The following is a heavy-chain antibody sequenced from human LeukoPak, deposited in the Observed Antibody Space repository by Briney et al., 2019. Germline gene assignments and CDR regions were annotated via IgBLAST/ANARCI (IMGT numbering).Heavy chain of an antibody. CDR3: ARDRVRKGYGDYVPLDY. CDR1: GFTFSSYS. D-gene: IGHD4-17*01. CDR2: ISSSSSTI. Sequence: GGSLRLSCAASGFTFSSYSMNWVRQAPGKGLEWVSYISSSSSTIYYADSVKGRFTISRDNAKNSLYLQMNSLRDEDTAVYYCARDRVRKGYGDYVPLDYWGQGTLVTVSS. V-gene: IGHV3-48*02. J-gene: IGHJ4*02.